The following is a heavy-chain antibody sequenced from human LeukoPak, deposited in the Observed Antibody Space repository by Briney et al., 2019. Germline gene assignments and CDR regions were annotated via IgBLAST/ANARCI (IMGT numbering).Heavy chain of an antibody. CDR3: ARGRITMVRGVIEYYFDY. J-gene: IGHJ4*02. D-gene: IGHD3-10*01. CDR1: GYSISSGYY. V-gene: IGHV4-38-2*02. CDR2: IYHSGST. Sequence: PSETLSLTCTVSGYSISSGYYWGWIRQPPGKGLEWIGSIYHSGSTNYNPSLKSRVTISVDTSKNQFSLKLSSVTAADTAVYYCARGRITMVRGVIEYYFDYWGQGTLVTVSS.